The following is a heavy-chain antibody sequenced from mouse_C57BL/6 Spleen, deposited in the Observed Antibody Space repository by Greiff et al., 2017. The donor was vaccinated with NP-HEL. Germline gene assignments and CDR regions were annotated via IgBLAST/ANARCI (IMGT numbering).Heavy chain of an antibody. D-gene: IGHD3-3*01. J-gene: IGHJ2*01. CDR2: INPRTGGT. CDR1: GYSFTGYY. Sequence: VQLQQSGPELVKPGASVKISCKASGYSFTGYYMNWVKQSPGKSLEWIGEINPRTGGTTYNQKFKAKATLTVDKSSSTAYIHLNSLTSEDSAVYYGARSGAGDYFDYWGQGTTLTVSS. V-gene: IGHV1-42*01. CDR3: ARSGAGDYFDY.